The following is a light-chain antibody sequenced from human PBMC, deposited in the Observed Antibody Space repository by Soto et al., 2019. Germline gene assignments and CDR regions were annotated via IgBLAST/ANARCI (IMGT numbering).Light chain of an antibody. CDR3: QSSDDTGNYYL. CDR1: ELSKQY. V-gene: IGLV3-25*02. CDR2: KDS. J-gene: IGLJ1*01. Sequence: YALTQTPSVSVSPGQTARITCSGDELSKQYVYWYQQKPGQAPVLVIYKDSERASGIPERFSASSSGTTVTLTISGVRAEDEADYYCQSSDDTGNYYLFGTGTKVTVL.